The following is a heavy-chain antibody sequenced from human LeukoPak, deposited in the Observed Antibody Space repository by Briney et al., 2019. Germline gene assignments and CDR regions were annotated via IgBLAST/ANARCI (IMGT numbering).Heavy chain of an antibody. CDR1: GGSFSGYY. J-gene: IGHJ6*03. CDR2: INHSGST. D-gene: IGHD3-10*01. V-gene: IGHV4-34*01. Sequence: SETLSLTCAVYGGSFSGYYWSWIRQPPGKGLEWLGEINHSGSTNYNPSLKSRVTISVDTSKNQFSLKVSSVTAADTAVYYCARASYGSGSYYEDYFYYMDVWGKGTTVTISS. CDR3: ARASYGSGSYYEDYFYYMDV.